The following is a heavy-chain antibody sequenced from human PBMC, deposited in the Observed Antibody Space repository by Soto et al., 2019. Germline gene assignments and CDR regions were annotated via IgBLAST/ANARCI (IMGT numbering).Heavy chain of an antibody. Sequence: GGSLRLSCAASGFTFSSYAMSWVRQAPGKGLEWVSAISGSGGSTYYADSVKGRFTISRDNSKNTLYLQMNSLRAEDTAVYYCAKYKGGNCTNGVCYTRPYYYYYMDVWGKGTTVTVSS. V-gene: IGHV3-23*01. J-gene: IGHJ6*03. CDR3: AKYKGGNCTNGVCYTRPYYYYYMDV. D-gene: IGHD2-8*01. CDR1: GFTFSSYA. CDR2: ISGSGGST.